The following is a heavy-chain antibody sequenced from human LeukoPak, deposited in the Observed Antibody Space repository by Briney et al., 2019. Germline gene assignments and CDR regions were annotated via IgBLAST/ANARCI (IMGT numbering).Heavy chain of an antibody. CDR1: GFTFSNYA. CDR3: ATCQSGSFYWYFDL. Sequence: QPGRSLRLSCAASGFTFSNYAMHWVRQAPGKGLEWVAVVSYDGSNKYYADSVKGRFTISRDNSKNTLYLQMNSLRAEDAAVYYCATCQSGSFYWYFDLWGRGTLVTVSS. J-gene: IGHJ2*01. D-gene: IGHD1-26*01. V-gene: IGHV3-30-3*01. CDR2: VSYDGSNK.